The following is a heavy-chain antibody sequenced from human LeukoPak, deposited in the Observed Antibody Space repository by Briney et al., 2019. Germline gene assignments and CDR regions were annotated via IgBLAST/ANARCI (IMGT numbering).Heavy chain of an antibody. Sequence: AGSLRLSCAASGFTFSSFDMNWVRQAPGKGLKWVSSISTSSRYIYYRDSVKGRFTISRDDAKNSLYLQMNSLRVEDTAVYYCARADCSGSTCYLRRSWFDPWGQGTLVTVSS. J-gene: IGHJ5*02. CDR1: GFTFSSFD. CDR2: ISTSSRYI. CDR3: ARADCSGSTCYLRRSWFDP. D-gene: IGHD2-2*01. V-gene: IGHV3-21*01.